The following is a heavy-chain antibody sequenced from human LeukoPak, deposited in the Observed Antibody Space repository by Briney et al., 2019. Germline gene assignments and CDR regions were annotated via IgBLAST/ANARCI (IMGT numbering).Heavy chain of an antibody. CDR2: INPNSGGT. J-gene: IGHJ6*03. CDR3: ARDFNGYGDYYYCMDV. CDR1: GYTFTGYY. V-gene: IGHV1-2*02. D-gene: IGHD4-17*01. Sequence: ASVKVSCKASGYTFTGYYMHWVRQAPGQGLEWMGWINPNSGGTNYAQKFQGRVTMTRDTSISTTYMELSRLRSDDTAVYYCARDFNGYGDYYYCMDVWGKGTTVTVSS.